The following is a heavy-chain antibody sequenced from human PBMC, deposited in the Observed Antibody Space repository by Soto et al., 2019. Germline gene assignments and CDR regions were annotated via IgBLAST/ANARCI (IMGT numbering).Heavy chain of an antibody. Sequence: EVQLVESGGGLVQPGGSLRLCCAASGFTFSSYSMNWVRQAPGKGLEWVSYISSSSSTIYYADSVKGRFTISRDNAKNSLYLQMNSLRDEDTAVYYCARDGRFLEWLLFVYWGQGTLVTVSS. CDR2: ISSSSSTI. J-gene: IGHJ4*02. CDR1: GFTFSSYS. V-gene: IGHV3-48*02. CDR3: ARDGRFLEWLLFVY. D-gene: IGHD3-3*01.